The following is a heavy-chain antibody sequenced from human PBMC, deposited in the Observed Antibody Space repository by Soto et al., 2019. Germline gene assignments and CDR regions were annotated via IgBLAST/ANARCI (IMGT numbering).Heavy chain of an antibody. J-gene: IGHJ6*02. V-gene: IGHV3-15*07. CDR3: TTPTKHYYYGMDV. CDR2: IKRKTDGGTT. D-gene: IGHD2-2*01. Sequence: EVQLVESGGGLVKPGGSLRLSCAASGFSFSNAWMNWVRQAPGKGLEWVGRIKRKTDGGTTDYAAPVKGRFTISRDDSKNTLYLQMNSLKTEDTAVYYCTTPTKHYYYGMDVWGQGTTVTVSS. CDR1: GFSFSNAW.